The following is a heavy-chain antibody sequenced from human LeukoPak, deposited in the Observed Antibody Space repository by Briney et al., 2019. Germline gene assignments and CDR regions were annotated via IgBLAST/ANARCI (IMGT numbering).Heavy chain of an antibody. CDR3: ARDCCGYRSWFDP. Sequence: SETLSLTCTVSGDSISSNYFSSNLFHWGWLRQPPGEGLEWIGSIYYSGTTYYNPSLKSRVTISVDTSKNQFFLKLTSVTAADTAAYYCARDCCGYRSWFDPWGQGTLVTVSS. J-gene: IGHJ5*02. D-gene: IGHD6-25*01. V-gene: IGHV4-39*07. CDR2: IYYSGTT. CDR1: GDSISSNYFSSNLFH.